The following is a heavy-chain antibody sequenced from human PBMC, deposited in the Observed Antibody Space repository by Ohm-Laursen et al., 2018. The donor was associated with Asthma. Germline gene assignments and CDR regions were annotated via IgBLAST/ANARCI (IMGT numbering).Heavy chain of an antibody. J-gene: IGHJ3*02. CDR1: GGSISSGGYS. CDR3: ARGAYYYDSSGLFDI. D-gene: IGHD3-22*01. CDR2: IYHSGST. V-gene: IGHV4-30-2*01. Sequence: TLSLTCTVSGGSISSGGYSWSWIRQPPGKGLEWIGYIYHSGSTYYNPSLKSRVTISVDRFKNQFSLKLSSVTAADTAVYYCARGAYYYDSSGLFDIWGQGTMVTVSS.